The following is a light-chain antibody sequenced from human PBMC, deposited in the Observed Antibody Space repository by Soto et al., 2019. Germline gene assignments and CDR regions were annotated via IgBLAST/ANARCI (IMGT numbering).Light chain of an antibody. V-gene: IGKV3-11*01. CDR1: QSIRYS. Sequence: EIVLTQSPATLSLSPGERATLSCRASQSIRYSLAWYQQRPGQAPGLLIYDASNRAAGLADRFSGSGSGTEFTLTISSIAPEDFAFYYCQHGRTFGGGTGVEIK. J-gene: IGKJ4*01. CDR2: DAS. CDR3: QHGRT.